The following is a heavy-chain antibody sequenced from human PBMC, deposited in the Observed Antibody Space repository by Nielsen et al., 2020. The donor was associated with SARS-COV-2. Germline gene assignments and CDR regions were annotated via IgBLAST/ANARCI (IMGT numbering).Heavy chain of an antibody. D-gene: IGHD3-22*01. CDR2: INPYSGGT. CDR1: GYTFTDYY. Sequence: ASVKVSCKASGYTFTDYYIHWVRQAPGQGLEWMGRINPYSGGTNYAQKFQGRVTMTRDTSISTAYMELSGLRSDDTAVYFCARQYYYDSSRENWFDPWGQGTLVTVSS. CDR3: ARQYYYDSSRENWFDP. J-gene: IGHJ5*02. V-gene: IGHV1-2*06.